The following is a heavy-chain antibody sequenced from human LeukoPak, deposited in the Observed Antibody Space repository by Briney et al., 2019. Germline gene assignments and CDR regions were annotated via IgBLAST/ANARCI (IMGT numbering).Heavy chain of an antibody. Sequence: PGGSLRLSCSASGFTFTTYGMNWVRQAPGKGLEWVSGIGGSGTRTYYADSVKGRFTISRDNSKNTLYLQMNSLRDEDTAVYYCAKGVVVAPDVTPFDYWGQGTLVTVSS. V-gene: IGHV3-23*01. CDR3: AKGVVVAPDVTPFDY. D-gene: IGHD2-2*01. CDR2: IGGSGTRT. J-gene: IGHJ4*02. CDR1: GFTFTTYG.